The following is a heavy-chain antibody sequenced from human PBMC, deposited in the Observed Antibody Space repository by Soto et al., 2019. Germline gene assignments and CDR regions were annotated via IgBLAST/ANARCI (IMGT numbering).Heavy chain of an antibody. CDR2: IYYSGST. J-gene: IGHJ4*02. V-gene: IGHV4-59*01. CDR1: GGSISSYY. CDR3: ARGTSSSWYACDY. Sequence: SETLSLTCTVSGGSISSYYLSWIRQPPGKGLEWIGYIYYSGSTNYNPSLKSRVTISVDTSKNQFSLKLSSVTAADTAVYYCARGTSSSWYACDYWGQGTLVTVSS. D-gene: IGHD6-13*01.